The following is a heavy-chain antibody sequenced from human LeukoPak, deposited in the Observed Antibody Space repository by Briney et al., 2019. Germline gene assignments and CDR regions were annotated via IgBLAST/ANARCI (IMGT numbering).Heavy chain of an antibody. J-gene: IGHJ4*02. Sequence: SVKVSCKASGGTFSSYAISWVRQAPGQGLEWMGRIIPIFGTANYAQKFQGRVTITADKSTSTAYMELSSLRSEDTAVYYCARGDIVATTPFDYWGQGTLVTVSS. CDR2: IIPIFGTA. CDR1: GGTFSSYA. CDR3: ARGDIVATTPFDY. D-gene: IGHD5-12*01. V-gene: IGHV1-69*06.